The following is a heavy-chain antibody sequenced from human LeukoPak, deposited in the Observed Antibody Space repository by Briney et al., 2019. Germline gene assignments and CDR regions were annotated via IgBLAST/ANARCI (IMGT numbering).Heavy chain of an antibody. CDR1: RGSISSYY. CDR2: IYYSGST. Sequence: PSETLSLTCTVPRGSISSYYWSWIRQPPGKGLEWIGYIYYSGSTNYNPSLKSRVTISVDTSKNQFSLKLSSVTAADTAVYYCARVHCSGGSCYSDNWFDPWGQGTLVTVSS. J-gene: IGHJ5*02. CDR3: ARVHCSGGSCYSDNWFDP. D-gene: IGHD2-15*01. V-gene: IGHV4-59*01.